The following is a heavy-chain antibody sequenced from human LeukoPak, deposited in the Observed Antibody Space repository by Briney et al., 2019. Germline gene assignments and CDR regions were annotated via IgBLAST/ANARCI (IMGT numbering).Heavy chain of an antibody. Sequence: SETLSLTCTVSGGSVSSGSYYWSWIRQPPGKGLEWIGYIYYSGSTNYNPSLKSRVTISVDTSKNQFSLKLSSVTAADTAVYYCARAYCSSTSCYPYYYYYGMDVWGQGTTVTVSS. J-gene: IGHJ6*02. CDR2: IYYSGST. CDR1: GGSVSSGSYY. CDR3: ARAYCSSTSCYPYYYYYGMDV. V-gene: IGHV4-61*01. D-gene: IGHD2-2*01.